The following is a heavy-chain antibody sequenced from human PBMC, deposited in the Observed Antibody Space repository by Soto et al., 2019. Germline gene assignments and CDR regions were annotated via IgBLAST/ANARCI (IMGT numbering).Heavy chain of an antibody. CDR1: DFALTSYY. D-gene: IGHD5-18*01. CDR3: SRVKIIQLWDQGMDV. CDR2: INPSDGST. V-gene: IGHV1-46*01. Sequence: XAVQVPCRASDFALTSYYIHLGRHAPGQGVEWMGIINPSDGSTSYAQKLQGRVTMTRETATSTVYMELIRLRSEDTAVYYCSRVKIIQLWDQGMDVWGQGTMVTVSS. J-gene: IGHJ6*02.